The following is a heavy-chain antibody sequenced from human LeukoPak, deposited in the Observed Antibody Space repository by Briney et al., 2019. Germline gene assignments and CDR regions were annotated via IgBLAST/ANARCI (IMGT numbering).Heavy chain of an antibody. V-gene: IGHV3-48*03. J-gene: IGHJ5*02. CDR3: AGPDYDFWT. CDR2: ISSSGSTI. D-gene: IGHD3-3*01. Sequence: GGSLRLSCAASGFTFSSYEMNWVRQAPGKGLEWVSYISSSGSTIYYADSVKGRFTISRGNAKNSLYLQMNSLRAEDTAVYYCAGPDYDFWTWGQGTLVTVSS. CDR1: GFTFSSYE.